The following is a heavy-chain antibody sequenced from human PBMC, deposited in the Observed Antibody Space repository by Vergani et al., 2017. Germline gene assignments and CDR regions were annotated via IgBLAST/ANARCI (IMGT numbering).Heavy chain of an antibody. CDR1: GITFKNAW. V-gene: IGHV3-15*01. CDR3: CTDYHHY. CDR2: IRSKNDGGTA. Sequence: EVQVVESGGGLIKPGGSLRLSCVVSGITFKNAWLNWFRQAPGKGLEWIGRIRSKNDGGTADYAAPLKGRFTISRDDSKDSAFLLVNNLKTEDTAVYFCCTDYHHYWGQGTLVTVSS. J-gene: IGHJ4*02. D-gene: IGHD2-8*02.